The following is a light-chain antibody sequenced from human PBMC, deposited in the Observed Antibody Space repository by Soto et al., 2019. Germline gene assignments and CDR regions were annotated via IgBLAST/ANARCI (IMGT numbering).Light chain of an antibody. V-gene: IGKV3-15*01. CDR3: QQRSNWPPIT. CDR2: GAS. J-gene: IGKJ5*01. Sequence: EIVITQSPATLSVSPGEGATLSCRASQGIGNTLAWYQQKPGQTPRLLIFGASIRATGVPARFSGSGSGTDFTLTISSLEPEDFAVYYCQQRSNWPPITFGQGTRLEIK. CDR1: QGIGNT.